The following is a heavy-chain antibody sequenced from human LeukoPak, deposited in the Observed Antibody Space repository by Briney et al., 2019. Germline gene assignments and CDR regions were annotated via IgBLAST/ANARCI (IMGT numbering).Heavy chain of an antibody. CDR1: GGSFSGYY. J-gene: IGHJ4*02. CDR3: ARVEGDRSIAAASVYDY. CDR2: INHSGST. Sequence: SETLSLTCAVYGGSFSGYYWSWIPQPPGKGLEWIGEINHSGSTNYNPSLTSRVTISVDTSKNQFSLKLSSVTAADTAVYYCARVEGDRSIAAASVYDYWGQGTLVTVSS. V-gene: IGHV4-34*01. D-gene: IGHD6-13*01.